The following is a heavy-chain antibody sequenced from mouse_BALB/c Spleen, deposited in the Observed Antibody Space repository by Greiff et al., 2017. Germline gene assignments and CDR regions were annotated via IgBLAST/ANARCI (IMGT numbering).Heavy chain of an antibody. D-gene: IGHD2-4*01. J-gene: IGHJ4*01. CDR1: GFSLTSYG. CDR2: IWRGGST. CDR3: AKNYLGDYDGYYAMDY. V-gene: IGHV2-5-1*01. Sequence: QVQLKESGPSLVQPSQSLSITCTVSGFSLTSYGVHWVRQSPGKGLEWLGVIWRGGSTDYNAAFMSRLSITKDNSKSQVFFKMNSLQADDTAIYYCAKNYLGDYDGYYAMDYWGQGTSVTVSS.